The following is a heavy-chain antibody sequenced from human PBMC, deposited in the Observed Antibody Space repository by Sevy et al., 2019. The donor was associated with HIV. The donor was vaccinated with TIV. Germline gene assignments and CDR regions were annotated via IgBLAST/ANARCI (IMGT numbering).Heavy chain of an antibody. D-gene: IGHD1-7*01. CDR2: ISYDGSKK. CDR3: AKDRRRGNLNPGLH. Sequence: GGSLRLSCTASGFTLSSYGMHWVRQAPGKGLEWVTVISYDGSKKYYADSVKGRFTISRDNSKNTIYLQMNSLRPEDTAVYYCAKDRRRGNLNPGLHWGQGTLVTVSS. V-gene: IGHV3-30*18. J-gene: IGHJ4*02. CDR1: GFTLSSYG.